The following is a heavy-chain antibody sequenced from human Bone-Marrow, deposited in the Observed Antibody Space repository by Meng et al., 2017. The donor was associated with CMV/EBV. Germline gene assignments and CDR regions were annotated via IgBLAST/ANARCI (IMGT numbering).Heavy chain of an antibody. CDR2: ISGDSTYI. CDR1: GFIFRSYT. D-gene: IGHD3-3*01. Sequence: GESLKIPCAASGFIFRSYTMNWVRQAPGKGLEWVSSISGDSTYIFYKDSLKGRFTISRDNAKNSLYLQMNSLRVEDTGVYYCAKDRGSASYNRGVWSGYYVFDLWGQGTLVTVSS. J-gene: IGHJ4*02. CDR3: AKDRGSASYNRGVWSGYYVFDL. V-gene: IGHV3-21*01.